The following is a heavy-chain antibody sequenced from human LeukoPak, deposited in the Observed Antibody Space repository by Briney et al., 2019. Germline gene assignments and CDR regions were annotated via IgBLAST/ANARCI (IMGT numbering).Heavy chain of an antibody. V-gene: IGHV1-2*02. CDR2: INPNSGGT. CDR1: GYTFTGYY. CDR3: ARGGDGHRWGRRFDAFDI. J-gene: IGHJ3*02. D-gene: IGHD7-27*01. Sequence: GASVKVSCKASGYTFTGYYMHWVRQAPGQGLEWMGWINPNSGGTNYAQKLQGRVTMTTDTSTSTAHMELRSLRSDDTAVYYCARGGDGHRWGRRFDAFDIWGQGTMVTVSS.